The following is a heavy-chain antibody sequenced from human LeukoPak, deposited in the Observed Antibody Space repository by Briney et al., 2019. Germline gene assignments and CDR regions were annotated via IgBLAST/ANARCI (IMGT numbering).Heavy chain of an antibody. D-gene: IGHD6-13*01. V-gene: IGHV4-4*02. CDR2: IYHSGST. J-gene: IGHJ1*01. Sequence: SGTLSLTCTVSGGSITTNNIWWSWVRQPPEKGLEWIGEIYHSGSTNYNPSLKSRVTISVDKSKNQFSLKLSSVTAADTAVYYCARDAPLGSSWYRYFQHWGQGTLVTVSS. CDR3: ARDAPLGSSWYRYFQH. CDR1: GGSITTNNIW.